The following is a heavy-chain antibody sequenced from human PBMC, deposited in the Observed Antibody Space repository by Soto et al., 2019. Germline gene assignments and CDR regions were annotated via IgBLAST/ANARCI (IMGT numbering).Heavy chain of an antibody. D-gene: IGHD3-16*01. CDR3: ARIRGLGEVSPYCGH. CDR1: RDSISNYF. Sequence: QVQLQESGPGLVKPSETLSLTCTVSRDSISNYFWTWIRQPPGRGLEWIGYISYSGTTHYNASLKSRVTISVDTSATQFSLRVRSVTAADTAVHYCARIRGLGEVSPYCGHCGHGALVAVSS. J-gene: IGHJ4*01. CDR2: ISYSGTT. V-gene: IGHV4-59*01.